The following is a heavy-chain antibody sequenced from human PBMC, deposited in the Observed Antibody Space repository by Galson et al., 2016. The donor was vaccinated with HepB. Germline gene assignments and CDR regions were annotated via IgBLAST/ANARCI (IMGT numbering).Heavy chain of an antibody. CDR3: AKEALTGGWFNY. CDR2: IKSYGGST. V-gene: IGHV3-23*01. J-gene: IGHJ4*02. CDR1: GITFSSYA. D-gene: IGHD6-19*01. Sequence: SLRLSCAVSGITFSSYAMSWVRQAPGKGPEWVSTIKSYGGSTDYADDVQGRFTISRDDSKSTLYLQMNSLRAEDTAVYYRAKEALTGGWFNYWGQGTLLTVAS.